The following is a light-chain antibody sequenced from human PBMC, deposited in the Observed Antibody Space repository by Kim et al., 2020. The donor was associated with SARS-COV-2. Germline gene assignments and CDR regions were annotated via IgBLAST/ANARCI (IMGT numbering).Light chain of an antibody. J-gene: IGKJ1*01. CDR3: QQYNTWPSWT. Sequence: EIVMTQSPATLSVSPGERATLSCRASQSVSSNLAWYQQKPGQAPRLLIYGASTRATGIPARFSGSGSGTEFTLTISSLQSEDFAVYYCQQYNTWPSWTFGQGGKVDI. CDR2: GAS. V-gene: IGKV3-15*01. CDR1: QSVSSN.